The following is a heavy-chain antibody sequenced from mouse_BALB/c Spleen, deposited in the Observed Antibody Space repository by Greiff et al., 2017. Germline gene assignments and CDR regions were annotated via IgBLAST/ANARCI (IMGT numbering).Heavy chain of an antibody. D-gene: IGHD1-1*01. J-gene: IGHJ4*01. CDR3: ARAGITPYAMDY. CDR1: GYSITSGYY. V-gene: IGHV3-6*02. Sequence: EVKLMESGPGLVKPSQSLSLTCSVTGYSITSGYYWNWIRQFPGNKLEWMGYISYDGSNNYNPSLKNRISITRDTSKNQFFLKLNSVTTEDTATYYCARAGITPYAMDYWGQGTSVTVSS. CDR2: ISYDGSN.